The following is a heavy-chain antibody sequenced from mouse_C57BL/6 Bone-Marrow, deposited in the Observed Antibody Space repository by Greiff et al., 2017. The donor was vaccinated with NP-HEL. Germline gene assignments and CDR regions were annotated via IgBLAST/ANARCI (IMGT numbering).Heavy chain of an antibody. CDR1: GYTFTDYE. CDR2: IDPETGGT. CDR3: TRSWWGNLRRFWFAY. V-gene: IGHV1-15*01. Sequence: QVQLKESGAELVRPGASVTLSCKASGYTFTDYEMHWVKQTPVHGLEWIGAIDPETGGTAYNQKFKGKAILTADKSSSTAYMELRSLTSEDSAVYYCTRSWWGNLRRFWFAYWGQGTLVTVSA. D-gene: IGHD2-1*01. J-gene: IGHJ3*01.